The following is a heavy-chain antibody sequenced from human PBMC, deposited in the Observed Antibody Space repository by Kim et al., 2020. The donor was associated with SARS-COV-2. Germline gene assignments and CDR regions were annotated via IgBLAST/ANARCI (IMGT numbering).Heavy chain of an antibody. V-gene: IGHV4-34*01. CDR1: GESFSDFS. J-gene: IGHJ1*01. CDR3: HFQ. D-gene: IGHD1-26*01. CDR2: INQSGST. Sequence: SETLSLTCAVFGESFSDFSWTWIRQSSGKGLQWIGEINQSGSTNYTPSLSSRVTISIDTSKNQFSLRVRSVTAWPRATSATHFQ.